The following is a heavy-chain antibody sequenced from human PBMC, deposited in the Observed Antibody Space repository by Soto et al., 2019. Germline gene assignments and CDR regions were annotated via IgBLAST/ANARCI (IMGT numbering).Heavy chain of an antibody. D-gene: IGHD4-17*01. CDR1: GFTFSSYA. CDR2: ISYDGSNK. V-gene: IGHV3-30-3*01. CDR3: ARGDGPTVVTPGWFDP. J-gene: IGHJ5*02. Sequence: GGSLRLSCAASGFTFSSYAMHWVRQAPGKGLEWVAVISYDGSNKYYADSVKGRFTISRDNSKNTLYLQMNSLRAEDTAVYYCARGDGPTVVTPGWFDPWGQGTLVTVSS.